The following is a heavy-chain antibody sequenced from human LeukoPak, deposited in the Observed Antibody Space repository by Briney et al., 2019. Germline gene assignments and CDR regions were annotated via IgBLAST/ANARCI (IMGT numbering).Heavy chain of an antibody. CDR3: ARCLGYCSSTSCYQPFDY. CDR1: VYIFTTYW. D-gene: IGHD2-2*01. Sequence: AESLKISCKGSVYIFTTYWVGWVRHRPGEGLELRGIIYPGVSDTRYSPPSHAQLTISPDKSNSTAYLQWSRPKASDTAMYSCARCLGYCSSTSCYQPFDYWGQGTLVTVSS. J-gene: IGHJ4*02. CDR2: IYPGVSDT. V-gene: IGHV5-51*01.